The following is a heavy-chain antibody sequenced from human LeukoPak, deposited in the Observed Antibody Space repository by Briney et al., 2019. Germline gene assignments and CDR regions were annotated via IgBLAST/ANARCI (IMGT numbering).Heavy chain of an antibody. J-gene: IGHJ5*02. CDR1: GDSIRSTSYY. CDR3: ARRRTYYSGSFKYNWFDP. Sequence: NASETLSLTCTVSGDSIRSTSYYWGWIRQPPGKGLERIGEINHSGSTNYNPSLKSRVTISVDTSKNQFSLKLSSVTAADTAVYYCARRRTYYSGSFKYNWFDPWGQGTLVTVSS. V-gene: IGHV4-39*07. D-gene: IGHD3-10*01. CDR2: INHSGST.